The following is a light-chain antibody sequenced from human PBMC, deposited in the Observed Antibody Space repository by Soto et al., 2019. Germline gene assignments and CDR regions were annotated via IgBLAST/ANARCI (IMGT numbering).Light chain of an antibody. CDR3: QQYGSSPLT. CDR1: QSFSGH. Sequence: EIVLTQSPDTLSLSPGERATLSCRASQSFSGHLAWYQQKPGQAPRLLIYGKFIRATGXPERLTGRVSGTDFTLTISRLEPEDFAVYYCQQYGSSPLTFGGGTKVEIK. J-gene: IGKJ4*01. CDR2: GKF. V-gene: IGKV3-20*01.